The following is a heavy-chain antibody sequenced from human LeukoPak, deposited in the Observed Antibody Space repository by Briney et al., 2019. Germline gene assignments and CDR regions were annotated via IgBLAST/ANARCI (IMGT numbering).Heavy chain of an antibody. J-gene: IGHJ5*02. CDR3: ARDLYSSSWLYNWFDP. CDR2: IYHSGSA. Sequence: SETLSLTCTVSGDSISSYSWSWIRQPPGEGLEWIGYIYHSGSANYSPSLKSRLTMSADTSKNQFSLKLSSVTAADTAVYYCARDLYSSSWLYNWFDPWGQGTLVTVSS. V-gene: IGHV4-59*12. CDR1: GDSISSYS. D-gene: IGHD6-13*01.